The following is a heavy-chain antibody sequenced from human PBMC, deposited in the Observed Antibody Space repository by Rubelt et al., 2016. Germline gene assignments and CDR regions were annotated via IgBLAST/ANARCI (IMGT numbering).Heavy chain of an antibody. V-gene: IGHV4-34*01. CDR3: ARSSGDDYVYDD. D-gene: IGHD5-12*01. CDR2: INHGGST. J-gene: IGHJ4*02. CDR1: GGSFSGYY. Sequence: QVQLKQWGAGLLKPSETLSVTCAVYGGSFSGYYWTWIRQPPGKGLEWIGEINHGGSTNHNPSLKSRVTIAVDTSKNQISLTWRAVTAADTAIYYCARSSGDDYVYDDWGQGTLGTVSS.